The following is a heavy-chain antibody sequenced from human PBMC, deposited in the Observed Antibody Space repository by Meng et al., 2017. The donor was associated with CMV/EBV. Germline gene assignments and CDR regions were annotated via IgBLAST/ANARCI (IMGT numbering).Heavy chain of an antibody. CDR3: AKARTGTPYYFDY. Sequence: GGSLRLSCAASGFTFSSYGMHWVRQAPGKGLEWVAFIRYDGSNKYYADSVKGRFTISRDNSKNTLYLQMNSLRAEDTAVYYCAKARTGTPYYFDYWGQGTLVPSPQ. CDR1: GFTFSSYG. CDR2: IRYDGSNK. D-gene: IGHD1-7*01. V-gene: IGHV3-30*02. J-gene: IGHJ4*02.